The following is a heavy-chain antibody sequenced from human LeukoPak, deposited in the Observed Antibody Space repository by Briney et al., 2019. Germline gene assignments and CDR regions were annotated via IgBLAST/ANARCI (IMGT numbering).Heavy chain of an antibody. Sequence: GASVKVSCKASGYTFTSYAMHWVRQAPGQRLEWMGWTNAGNGNTKYSQKFRGRVTITRDTSASTAYMELSSLRSEDTAVYYCASYYYDSSGYYYLSYWGQGTLVTVSS. D-gene: IGHD3-22*01. CDR1: GYTFTSYA. CDR3: ASYYYDSSGYYYLSY. V-gene: IGHV1-3*01. J-gene: IGHJ4*02. CDR2: TNAGNGNT.